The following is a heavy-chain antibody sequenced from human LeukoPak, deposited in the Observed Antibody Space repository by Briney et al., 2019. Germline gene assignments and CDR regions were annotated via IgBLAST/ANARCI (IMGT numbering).Heavy chain of an antibody. V-gene: IGHV3-7*01. CDR2: IKYDGSEK. J-gene: IGHJ4*02. CDR3: GKGSVTELDF. D-gene: IGHD2-21*02. CDR1: GFTFGGFW. Sequence: GPLRLSCAASGFTFGGFWMSWVRQAPGGRLEWMANIKYDGSEKGYVDSVKGRFTISRDNAKNSLYLQMDSLRAEDTAVYYCGKGSVTELDFWGQGTLVAVSS.